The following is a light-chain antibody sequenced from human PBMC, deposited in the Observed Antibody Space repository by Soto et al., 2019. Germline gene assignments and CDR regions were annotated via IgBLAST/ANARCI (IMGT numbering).Light chain of an antibody. J-gene: IGKJ2*01. V-gene: IGKV1-39*01. Sequence: DIQMTQSPSSLSASVGDRVTITCRASQSISSYLNWYQQKPGKAPKLLIDAASSLQSGVPSRFSGGGSGTDFSLTISSLQPEDFATYYCQQSYSTPYTFGQGTKLEIK. CDR1: QSISSY. CDR2: AAS. CDR3: QQSYSTPYT.